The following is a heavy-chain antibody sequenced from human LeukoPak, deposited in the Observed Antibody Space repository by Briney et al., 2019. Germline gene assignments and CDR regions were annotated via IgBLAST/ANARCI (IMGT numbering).Heavy chain of an antibody. D-gene: IGHD1-26*01. CDR1: GFTFSSYA. J-gene: IGHJ6*02. CDR3: AKVVKYYYYAMDV. Sequence: GGSLRLSCAASGFTFSSYAMNWVRQAPGKGLEWVSSISGSGGSTYYADSVKGRFTVSRDNSKNTLYLQMNSLRAEDTAVYYCAKVVKYYYYAMDVWGQGTTVTVSS. CDR2: ISGSGGST. V-gene: IGHV3-23*01.